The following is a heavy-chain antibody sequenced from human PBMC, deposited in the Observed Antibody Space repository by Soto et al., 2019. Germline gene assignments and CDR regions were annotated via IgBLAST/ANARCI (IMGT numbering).Heavy chain of an antibody. CDR2: IYPNTETT. V-gene: IGHV1-2*02. CDR1: GYSLSGYY. Sequence: ASVKVSCKASGYSLSGYYIQWVLQAPGQGHEWLGWIYPNTETTDSSKKFQGRVTMTSDMSTRTVYMELRDLRPDDTAVYYCVSLQTSGWPGVHWGQGTLVTVSS. J-gene: IGHJ4*02. CDR3: VSLQTSGWPGVH. D-gene: IGHD6-25*01.